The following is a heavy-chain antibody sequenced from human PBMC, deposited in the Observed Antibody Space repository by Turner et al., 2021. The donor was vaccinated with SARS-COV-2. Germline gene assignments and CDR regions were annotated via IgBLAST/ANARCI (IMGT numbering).Heavy chain of an antibody. CDR2: IKPKSGST. J-gene: IGHJ4*02. V-gene: IGHV1-2*02. CDR3: ARDSAHDILTGPGGY. D-gene: IGHD3-9*01. CDR1: GYMFTGYY. Sequence: QVQLVQSGAEVKKPGASVRVSCKASGYMFTGYYLHGVRQAPGQGVEWMEWIKPKSGSTNNAQKFQGRVTMTRDKSISADNMELRRLRSDETDVYDGARDSAHDILTGPGGYWGQGTLVTVSS.